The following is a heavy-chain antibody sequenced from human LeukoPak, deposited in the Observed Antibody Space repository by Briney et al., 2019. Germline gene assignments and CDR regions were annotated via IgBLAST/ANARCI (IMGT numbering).Heavy chain of an antibody. V-gene: IGHV3-21*01. CDR3: ARGDRSGNYYGSGSP. Sequence: PGGSLRLSCAASGFTFSSYSMNWVRQAPGRGLEWVSSISSSSSHIYYADSVKGQFTISRDNAKNSLYLQMNSLRAEDTAVYYCARGDRSGNYYGSGSPWGQGTLVTVSS. J-gene: IGHJ5*02. CDR1: GFTFSSYS. D-gene: IGHD3-10*01. CDR2: ISSSSSHI.